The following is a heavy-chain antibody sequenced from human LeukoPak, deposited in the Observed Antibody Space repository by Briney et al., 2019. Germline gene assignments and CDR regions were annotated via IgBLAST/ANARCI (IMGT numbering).Heavy chain of an antibody. Sequence: GESLKISCKGSGYSFASYWISWVRQMPGKGLEWMGRIDSSDSYTNYSPSFQGHVTISADKSISTAYLQWSSLKASDTAMYYCASYGSGSYNGMDVWGKGTTVTVSS. CDR3: ASYGSGSYNGMDV. D-gene: IGHD3-10*01. V-gene: IGHV5-10-1*01. J-gene: IGHJ6*04. CDR1: GYSFASYW. CDR2: IDSSDSYT.